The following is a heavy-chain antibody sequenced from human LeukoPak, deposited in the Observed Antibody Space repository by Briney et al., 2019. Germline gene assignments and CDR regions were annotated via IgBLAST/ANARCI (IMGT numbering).Heavy chain of an antibody. V-gene: IGHV3-30*02. CDR2: IRYDGSNK. D-gene: IGHD5-18*01. CDR3: AKGSGPGGYSYGTYYYYYYYMDV. Sequence: GGSLRLSCAASGFTVSSSYMCWVRQAPGKGLEWVAFIRYDGSNKYYADSVKGRFTISRDNSKNTLYLQMNSLRAEDTAVYYCAKGSGPGGYSYGTYYYYYYYMDVWGKGTTVTVSS. CDR1: GFTVSSSY. J-gene: IGHJ6*03.